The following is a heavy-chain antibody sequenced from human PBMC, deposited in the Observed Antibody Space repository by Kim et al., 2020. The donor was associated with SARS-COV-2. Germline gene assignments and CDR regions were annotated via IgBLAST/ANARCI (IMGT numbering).Heavy chain of an antibody. J-gene: IGHJ4*02. CDR2: IKSKTDGGTT. V-gene: IGHV3-15*01. CDR1: GFTFSNAW. Sequence: GGSLRLSCAASGFTFSNAWMSWVRQAPGKGLEWVGRIKSKTDGGTTDYAAPVKGRFTISRDDSKNTLYLQMNSLKTEDTAVYYCTTDRTPALYCSSTSCYLPLYWGQGTLVTVSS. CDR3: TTDRTPALYCSSTSCYLPLY. D-gene: IGHD2-2*01.